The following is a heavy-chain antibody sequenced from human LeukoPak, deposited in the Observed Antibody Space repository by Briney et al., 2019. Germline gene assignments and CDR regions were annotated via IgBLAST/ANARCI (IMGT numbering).Heavy chain of an antibody. CDR2: ISAYNGNT. J-gene: IGHJ4*02. CDR3: ARDPLGMITSGGTNLFDY. V-gene: IGHV1-18*01. Sequence: ASVKVSCKASGYTFTSYGISWVRQAPGQGLEWMGWISAYNGNTNYAQKLQGRVTMTTDTSTSTAYMELRSLRSDDTAVYYCARDPLGMITSGGTNLFDYWGQGTLVTVSS. D-gene: IGHD3-16*01. CDR1: GYTFTSYG.